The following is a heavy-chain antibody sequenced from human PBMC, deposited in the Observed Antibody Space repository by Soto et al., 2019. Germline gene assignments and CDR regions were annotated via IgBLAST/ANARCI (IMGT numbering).Heavy chain of an antibody. Sequence: GGSLRLSCAASGFTFSSYGMHWVRQAPGKGLEYVSAISSNGSSTYYADSVKGRFTISRDNSKNTLYLQMSSLRAEDTAVYYCVKALDRYYYDSSVGPWGQGTLVTVSS. D-gene: IGHD3-22*01. CDR3: VKALDRYYYDSSVGP. CDR1: GFTFSSYG. V-gene: IGHV3-64D*08. CDR2: ISSNGSST. J-gene: IGHJ5*02.